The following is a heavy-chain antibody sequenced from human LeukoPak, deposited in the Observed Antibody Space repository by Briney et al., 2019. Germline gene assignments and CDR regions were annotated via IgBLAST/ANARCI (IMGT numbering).Heavy chain of an antibody. CDR2: TYYRSKWYN. V-gene: IGHV6-1*01. D-gene: IGHD3-10*01. J-gene: IGHJ4*02. CDR3: ARDQAAMVRGVIAYYFDY. Sequence: SQTLSLTCAISGDSVSSNSAAWNWIRQSPSRGLEWLGRTYYRSKWYNDYAVSVKSRITINPDTSKNQFSLQLNSVTPGDTAVYYCARDQAAMVRGVIAYYFDYWGQGTLVTVSS. CDR1: GDSVSSNSAA.